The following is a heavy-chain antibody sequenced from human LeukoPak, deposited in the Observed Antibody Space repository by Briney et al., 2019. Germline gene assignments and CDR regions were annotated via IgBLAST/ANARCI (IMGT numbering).Heavy chain of an antibody. D-gene: IGHD6-19*01. V-gene: IGHV3-23*01. J-gene: IGHJ1*01. CDR2: ISLIGGST. Sequence: PGGSLRLSCAASGFTFSSYAMSWVRQPPGKGLEWVSTISLIGGSTYYADSVKGRFTISRDNSKNTVYLQMNSLRADDTAVYYCAKKDRHSSGRAEYFQHWGQGTLVTVSS. CDR1: GFTFSSYA. CDR3: AKKDRHSSGRAEYFQH.